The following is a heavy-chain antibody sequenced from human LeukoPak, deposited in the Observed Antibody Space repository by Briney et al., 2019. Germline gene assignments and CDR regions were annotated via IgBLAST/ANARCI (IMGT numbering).Heavy chain of an antibody. CDR1: GGSISSGGYY. Sequence: PSESLSLTCTVSGGSISSGGYYWSSIRQHPGKGLEWIGYIYYSGSTYYNPSLKSRVTISVDTSKTQFSLKLSSVTAADTAVYYCVRHNFPVYGNPYGSGSYTHFDYWGQGTLVTVSS. V-gene: IGHV4-31*03. CDR2: IYYSGST. D-gene: IGHD3-10*01. J-gene: IGHJ4*02. CDR3: VRHNFPVYGNPYGSGSYTHFDY.